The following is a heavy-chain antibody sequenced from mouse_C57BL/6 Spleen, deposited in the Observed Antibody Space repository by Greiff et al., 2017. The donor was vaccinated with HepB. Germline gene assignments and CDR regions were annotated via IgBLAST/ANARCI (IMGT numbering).Heavy chain of an antibody. CDR1: GFTFTDYF. V-gene: IGHV7-3*01. CDR3: ARHYYGSSPWFAY. J-gene: IGHJ3*01. CDR2: IRNKANGYTT. Sequence: EVMLVESGGGLVQPGGSLSLSCAASGFTFTDYFMSWVRQPPGKALEWLGFIRNKANGYTTEYSASVKGRFTISRDNSQSILYLQMNALRAEDSATYYGARHYYGSSPWFAYWGQGTLVTVSA. D-gene: IGHD1-1*01.